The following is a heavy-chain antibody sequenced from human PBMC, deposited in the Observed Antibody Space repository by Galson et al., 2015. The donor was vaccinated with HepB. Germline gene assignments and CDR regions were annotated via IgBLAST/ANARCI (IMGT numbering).Heavy chain of an antibody. D-gene: IGHD3-10*01. J-gene: IGHJ5*02. CDR2: ISYDGSNK. V-gene: IGHV3-30*04. CDR3: ARADGGELLSGNWFDP. Sequence: SLRLSCAASGFTFSSYAMHWVRQAPGKGLEWVAVISYDGSNKYYADSVKGRFTISRDNSKNTLYLQMNSLRAEDTAVYYCARADGGELLSGNWFDPWGQGTLVTVSS. CDR1: GFTFSSYA.